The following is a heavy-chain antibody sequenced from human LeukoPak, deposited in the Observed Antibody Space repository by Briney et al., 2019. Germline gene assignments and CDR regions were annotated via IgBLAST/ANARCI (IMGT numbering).Heavy chain of an antibody. J-gene: IGHJ4*02. Sequence: GGCLRLSCVASGFTFTSYTMHWVRQALGKGLGWVASIWYDASRVYYADSVKGQFTISRDNSKNTLYLQMNSLRAEDTAVYYCASYYGSGLFDYWGQGTLVTVSS. CDR3: ASYYGSGLFDY. V-gene: IGHV3-30*02. D-gene: IGHD3-10*01. CDR1: GFTFTSYT. CDR2: IWYDASRV.